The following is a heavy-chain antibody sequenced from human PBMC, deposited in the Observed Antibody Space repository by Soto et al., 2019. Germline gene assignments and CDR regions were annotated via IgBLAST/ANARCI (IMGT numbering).Heavy chain of an antibody. Sequence: QVQLVQSGAEVKKPGSSVKVSCKASGGTFSSYAISWVRQAPGQGLEWMGGIIPIFGTANYAQKFQGRVTITADESTSTAYMELSSLSSEDTAVYYCATVDTAMVYYYYGMDVWGQGTTVTVSS. J-gene: IGHJ6*02. D-gene: IGHD5-18*01. CDR1: GGTFSSYA. CDR2: IIPIFGTA. CDR3: ATVDTAMVYYYYGMDV. V-gene: IGHV1-69*12.